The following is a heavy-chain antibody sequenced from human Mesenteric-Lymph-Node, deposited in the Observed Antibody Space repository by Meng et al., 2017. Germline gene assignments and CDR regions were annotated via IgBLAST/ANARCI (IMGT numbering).Heavy chain of an antibody. CDR3: ARGIYYDSSGYMDY. D-gene: IGHD3-22*01. CDR2: ISAYNGNT. V-gene: IGHV1-18*01. Sequence: ASVKVSCKASGYTFTSYGISWVRQAPGQGLEWMGWISAYNGNTNYAQKLQGRVTMTTDTSTSTAYMELRSLRSDDTTVYYCARGIYYDSSGYMDYWGQGTLVTVSS. J-gene: IGHJ4*02. CDR1: GYTFTSYG.